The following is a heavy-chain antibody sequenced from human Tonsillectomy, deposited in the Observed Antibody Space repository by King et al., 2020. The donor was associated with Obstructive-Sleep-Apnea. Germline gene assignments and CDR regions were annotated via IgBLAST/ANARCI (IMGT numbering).Heavy chain of an antibody. V-gene: IGHV4-34*01. D-gene: IGHD6-13*01. J-gene: IGHJ5*02. Sequence: VQLQQWGAGLLKPSETLSLTCAVFGGSFSDYYWTRIRQPPGKGPEWSGEINHSGSTNYNPSLKSRVTIAVDTSKNQFSLKLNSVTAADTAVYYGARGSGAAAVNWFDPWGQGTLVTASS. CDR2: INHSGST. CDR1: GGSFSDYY. CDR3: ARGSGAAAVNWFDP.